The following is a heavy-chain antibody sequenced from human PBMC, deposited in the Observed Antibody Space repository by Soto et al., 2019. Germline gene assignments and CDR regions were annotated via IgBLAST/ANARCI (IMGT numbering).Heavy chain of an antibody. CDR1: GLTFSSYA. D-gene: IGHD3-22*01. V-gene: IGHV3-23*01. J-gene: IGHJ4*02. Sequence: EVQLLESGGDLVQPGGSLRLSCAASGLTFSSYAMSWVRQAPGKGLEWVSGISGSGDRTDYADSVKGRFTISRDNSKSTLSLQMSSLRADDTAVYYCATKPLLPGPFGYWVQGTLVTVSS. CDR3: ATKPLLPGPFGY. CDR2: ISGSGDRT.